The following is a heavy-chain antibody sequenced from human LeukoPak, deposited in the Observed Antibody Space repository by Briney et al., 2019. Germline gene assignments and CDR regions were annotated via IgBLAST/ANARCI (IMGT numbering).Heavy chain of an antibody. Sequence: SETLSLTCTVSGGSISSYYWSWIRQPPGKGLEWIGYIYYSGSTNYNPSLTNYNPSLKSRVTISVDTSKNQFSLKLSSVTAADTAVYYCGRDVPTGRYDYWGQGMLVTVSS. CDR2: IYYSGSTNYNPSLT. D-gene: IGHD3-16*02. CDR1: GGSISSYY. V-gene: IGHV4-59*01. J-gene: IGHJ4*02. CDR3: GRDVPTGRYDY.